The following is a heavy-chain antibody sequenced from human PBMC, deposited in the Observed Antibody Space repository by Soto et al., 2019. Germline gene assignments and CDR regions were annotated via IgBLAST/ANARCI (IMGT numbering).Heavy chain of an antibody. CDR1: GFTFSSYE. J-gene: IGHJ4*02. CDR2: ISSSGSTI. D-gene: IGHD3-22*01. Sequence: HPGGSLRLSCAASGFTFSSYEMNWVRQAPGKGLEWVSYISSSGSTIYYADSVKGRFTISRDNAKNSLYLQMNSLRAEDTAVYYCARYPTTHYYDSSGYYPAGYFDYWGQGTLVTVSS. CDR3: ARYPTTHYYDSSGYYPAGYFDY. V-gene: IGHV3-48*03.